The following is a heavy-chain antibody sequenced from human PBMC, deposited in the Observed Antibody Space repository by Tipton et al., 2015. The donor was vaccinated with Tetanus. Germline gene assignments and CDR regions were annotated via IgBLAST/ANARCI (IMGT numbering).Heavy chain of an antibody. CDR1: GGSISSADYY. V-gene: IGHV4-30-4*01. J-gene: IGHJ6*02. Sequence: TLSLTCTVSGGSISSADYYWSWIRQPPGKGLEWIGYVSDSGSTYSNPSLRSRIIISVDTSKNQFSLILSSVTAADTAVYYCARATPGGSYFVRYYSMDVWGQGTTVVVSS. D-gene: IGHD3-22*01. CDR2: VSDSGST. CDR3: ARATPGGSYFVRYYSMDV.